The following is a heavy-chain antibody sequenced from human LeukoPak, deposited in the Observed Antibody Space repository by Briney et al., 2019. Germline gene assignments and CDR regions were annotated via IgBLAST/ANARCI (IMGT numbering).Heavy chain of an antibody. CDR1: GYTFTSYD. D-gene: IGHD2-2*01. CDR3: ARVGYCSSTSCYRAGSAYYFDY. CDR2: MNPNSGNT. J-gene: IGHJ4*02. Sequence: ASVKVSCKASGYTFTSYDINWVRQATGQGLEWMGWMNPNSGNTGYAQKFQGRVTMTTDTSTSTAYMELRSLRSDDTAVYYCARVGYCSSTSCYRAGSAYYFDYWGQGTLVTVSS. V-gene: IGHV1-8*02.